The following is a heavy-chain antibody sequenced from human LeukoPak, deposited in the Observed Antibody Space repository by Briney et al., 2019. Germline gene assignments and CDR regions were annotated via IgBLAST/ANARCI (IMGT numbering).Heavy chain of an antibody. D-gene: IGHD3/OR15-3a*01. J-gene: IGHJ4*02. CDR3: ARGGRGPDF. Sequence: GGSLRLSCEASGFTFSSYAMSWVRQAPGKGLEWVSAISGSGGTTYYADSVKGRFTISRDNSKNTLYLQMSGLRVEDTAVYYCARGGRGPDFWGQGTLVTVSS. CDR1: GFTFSSYA. CDR2: ISGSGGTT. V-gene: IGHV3-23*01.